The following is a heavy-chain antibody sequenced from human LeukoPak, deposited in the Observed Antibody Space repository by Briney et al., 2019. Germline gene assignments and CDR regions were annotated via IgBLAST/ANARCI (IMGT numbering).Heavy chain of an antibody. CDR3: ARDTGSSWYPEYFHH. J-gene: IGHJ1*01. D-gene: IGHD6-13*01. V-gene: IGHV4-59*01. CDR2: NYSGST. CDR1: GDSISGYY. Sequence: KASETLSLTCSVSGDSISGYYWSGLRQPPGKGPECIGYNYSGSTKYNPSLKSRVTISIDTSRNQFSLKVTSVTAADTAVYFCARDTGSSWYPEYFHHWGQGTLVTVSS.